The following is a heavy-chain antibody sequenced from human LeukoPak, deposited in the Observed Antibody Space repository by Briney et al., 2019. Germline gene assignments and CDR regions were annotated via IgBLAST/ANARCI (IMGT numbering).Heavy chain of an antibody. D-gene: IGHD5-24*01. Sequence: PGGSLRLSCAASGFIFSNYAMHWVRQAPGKGLEWVAVISYDGSNKYYADSVKGRFTISRDNSKNTLYLQMNSLRAEDTAVYYCAKDQTGWLQQLDYWGQGTLVTVSS. CDR1: GFIFSNYA. J-gene: IGHJ4*02. CDR2: ISYDGSNK. V-gene: IGHV3-30*04. CDR3: AKDQTGWLQQLDY.